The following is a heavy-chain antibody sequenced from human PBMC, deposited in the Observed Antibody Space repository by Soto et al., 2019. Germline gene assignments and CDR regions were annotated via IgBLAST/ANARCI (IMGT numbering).Heavy chain of an antibody. CDR1: GYTFTSYY. V-gene: IGHV1-46*01. D-gene: IGHD3-22*01. J-gene: IGHJ3*02. Sequence: ASVKVSCKASGYTFTSYYMHWVRQAPGQGLEWMGLINASDGSTSYSQKFQGRVTMTRDTSTSTVYMELSSLRSEDTAVYYCARNESPKCCDSSRDDAFDIWGQGTMVTVSS. CDR2: INASDGST. CDR3: ARNESPKCCDSSRDDAFDI.